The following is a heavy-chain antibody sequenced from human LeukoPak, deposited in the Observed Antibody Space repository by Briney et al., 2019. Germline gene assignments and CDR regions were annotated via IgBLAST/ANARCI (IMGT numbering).Heavy chain of an antibody. J-gene: IGHJ4*02. V-gene: IGHV3-7*03. CDR3: ARRYFDY. CDR2: IKQDGSEK. Sequence: GGSLRLSCAASGFTFSSYSMNWVRQAPGKGLEWVANIKQDGSEKYYVDSVKGRFTISRDNAKNSLYLQMNSLRAEDTAVYYCARRYFDYWGQGTLVTVSS. CDR1: GFTFSSYS.